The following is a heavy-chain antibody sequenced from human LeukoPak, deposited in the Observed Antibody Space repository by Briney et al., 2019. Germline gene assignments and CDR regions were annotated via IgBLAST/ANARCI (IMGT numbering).Heavy chain of an antibody. CDR2: IRSDGSNK. Sequence: PGGSLRLSRAGSGFSFSSYGMHWVRQAPGKGLEWMAFIRSDGSNKYYADSVKGRFTISRDNSKNTLYLQMNSLRAEDTAVYYCARILDSAWGELGYWGQGTLVTVSS. CDR3: ARILDSAWGELGY. CDR1: GFSFSSYG. D-gene: IGHD6-19*01. J-gene: IGHJ4*02. V-gene: IGHV3-30*02.